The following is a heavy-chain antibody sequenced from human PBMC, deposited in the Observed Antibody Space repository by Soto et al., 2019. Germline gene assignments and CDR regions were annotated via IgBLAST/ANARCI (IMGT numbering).Heavy chain of an antibody. D-gene: IGHD5-18*01. CDR1: GFTFSSYG. CDR3: AKDVVDTAMVPWYYGMDV. J-gene: IGHJ6*02. V-gene: IGHV3-30*18. Sequence: GGSLRLSCAASGFTFSSYGMHWVRQAPGKGLEWVAVISYDGSNKYYADSVKGRFTISRDNSKNTLYLQMNSLRAEDTAVYYCAKDVVDTAMVPWYYGMDVWGQGTTVTVSS. CDR2: ISYDGSNK.